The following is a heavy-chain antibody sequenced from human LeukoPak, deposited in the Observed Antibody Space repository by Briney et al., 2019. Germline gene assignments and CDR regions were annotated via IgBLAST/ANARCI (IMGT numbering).Heavy chain of an antibody. V-gene: IGHV1-2*02. Sequence: ASVTVSCKASGYTFTDYFIHWVRQAPGQGPEWMGWIIADSGGANYAQKFQGRVTMTRDTSISTAYMELSRLRSDDTAVYYCATITLVRGVTRFNEYFQHWGQGTLVTVSS. CDR3: ATITLVRGVTRFNEYFQH. CDR1: GYTFTDYF. J-gene: IGHJ1*01. D-gene: IGHD3-10*01. CDR2: IIADSGGA.